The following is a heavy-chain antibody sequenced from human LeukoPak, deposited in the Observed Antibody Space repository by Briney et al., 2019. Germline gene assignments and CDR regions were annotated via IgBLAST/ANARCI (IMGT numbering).Heavy chain of an antibody. V-gene: IGHV1-18*01. CDR1: GYTFTSYG. CDR3: ARVRVAAKKFDY. D-gene: IGHD6-19*01. Sequence: ASVKVSCKASGYTFTSYGISWVRQAPGQGLEWMGWISAYNGNTNYAQKLQGRVTMTTDTSTSTAYMELRSLRPDDTAVYYCARVRVAAKKFDYWGQGTLVTVSS. CDR2: ISAYNGNT. J-gene: IGHJ4*02.